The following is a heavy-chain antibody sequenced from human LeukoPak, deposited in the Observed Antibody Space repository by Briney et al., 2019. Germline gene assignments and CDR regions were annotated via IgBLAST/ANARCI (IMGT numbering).Heavy chain of an antibody. V-gene: IGHV3-7*01. CDR3: ATYTHWVAGDV. Sequence: GGSLRLSCAASGFTFSDSWMSWVRQAPGRGLEWVANMNQDGSAKDYVDSVKGRFTISRDNARNSLYLQMSSLRAEDTAVYYCATYTHWVAGDVWGQGTTVTVSS. J-gene: IGHJ6*02. D-gene: IGHD3-16*01. CDR2: MNQDGSAK. CDR1: GFTFSDSW.